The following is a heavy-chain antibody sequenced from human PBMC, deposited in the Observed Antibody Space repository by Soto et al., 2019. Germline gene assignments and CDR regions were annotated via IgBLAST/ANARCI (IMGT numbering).Heavy chain of an antibody. CDR3: ATPKAAAGTNTRGPYYYGMDV. J-gene: IGHJ6*02. Sequence: QVQLVQSGAEVKKPGSSVKVSCKASGGTFSSYAISWVRQAPGQGLEWMGGIIPIFGTANYAQKFQGRVTITADKSTSTAYMELSSRRSEDTAVYYCATPKAAAGTNTRGPYYYGMDVWGQGTTVTVSS. V-gene: IGHV1-69*06. D-gene: IGHD6-13*01. CDR2: IIPIFGTA. CDR1: GGTFSSYA.